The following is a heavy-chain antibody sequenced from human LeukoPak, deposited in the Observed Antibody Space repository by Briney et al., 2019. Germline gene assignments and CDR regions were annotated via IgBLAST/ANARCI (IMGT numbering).Heavy chain of an antibody. CDR1: GFTFSSYS. CDR2: ISSSSSTI. CDR3: ARDLPDSSGYYYWRIFDY. J-gene: IGHJ4*02. D-gene: IGHD3-22*01. V-gene: IGHV3-48*01. Sequence: GGSLRLSCAASGFTFSSYSMNWVRQAPGKGLEWVSYISSSSSTICYADSVKGRFTISRDNAKNSLYLQMNSLRAEDTAVYYCARDLPDSSGYYYWRIFDYWGQGTLVTVSS.